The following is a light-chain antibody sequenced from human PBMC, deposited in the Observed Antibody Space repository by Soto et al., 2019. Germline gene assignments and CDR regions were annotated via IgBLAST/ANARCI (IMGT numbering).Light chain of an antibody. V-gene: IGKV4-1*01. CDR3: RQYYNTPYT. CDR1: QSVLASFNNKNF. Sequence: DIVMTQSPDSLAVSLGERATINCKSSQSVLASFNNKNFLTWYQQKPGQPPKLLIYWASTRESGVPDRFSGRGSRKDFNLKISSLQTEGAAAYYCRQYYNTPYTFGQRTQLEI. CDR2: WAS. J-gene: IGKJ2*01.